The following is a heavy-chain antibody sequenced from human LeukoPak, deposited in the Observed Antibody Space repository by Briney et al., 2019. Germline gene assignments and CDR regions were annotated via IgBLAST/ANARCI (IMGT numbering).Heavy chain of an antibody. D-gene: IGHD2-2*01. CDR2: LIPICGTA. V-gene: IGHV1-69*05. J-gene: IGHJ4*02. Sequence: SVKVSCKASGGTFSSYAISWVRQAPGQGLECMGGLIPICGTANYAQKFQGRVTITTDESTSTAYMELSSLRSEDTAVYYCARGGGCSSTSCYPWGQGTLVTVSS. CDR1: GGTFSSYA. CDR3: ARGGGCSSTSCYP.